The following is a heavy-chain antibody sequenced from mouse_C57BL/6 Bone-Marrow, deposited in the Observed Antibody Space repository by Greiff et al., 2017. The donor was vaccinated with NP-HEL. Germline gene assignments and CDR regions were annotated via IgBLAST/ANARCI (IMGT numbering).Heavy chain of an antibody. J-gene: IGHJ2*01. D-gene: IGHD4-1*01. V-gene: IGHV1-69*01. CDR3: TREGNWAYYFDY. CDR1: GYTFTSYW. CDR2: IDPSDSYT. Sequence: QVQLQQPGAELVMPGASVKLSCKASGYTFTSYWMHWVKQRPGQGLEWIGEIDPSDSYTNYNQKFKGKFTLTVDKSTSTAYMKLSSLTSEDSAVYYCTREGNWAYYFDYWGQGTTLTVSS.